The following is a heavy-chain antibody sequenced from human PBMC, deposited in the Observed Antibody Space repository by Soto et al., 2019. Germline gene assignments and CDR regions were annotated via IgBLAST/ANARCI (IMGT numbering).Heavy chain of an antibody. V-gene: IGHV4-59*12. J-gene: IGHJ4*02. D-gene: IGHD5-12*01. CDR1: GGSISGFY. Sequence: QVQLLESGPGLVKASETLSLTCTVSGGSISGFYWSWIRLAPGKGLEWIGYIHYSGSTNYNRSLKNRVTISVDTSKNQFSLKVSSVTAADTAVYYCARDPTHRDGYSFDYWGQGTLVTVSS. CDR3: ARDPTHRDGYSFDY. CDR2: IHYSGST.